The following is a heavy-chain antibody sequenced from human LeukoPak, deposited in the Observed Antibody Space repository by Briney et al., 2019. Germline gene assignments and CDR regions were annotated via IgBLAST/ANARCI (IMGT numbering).Heavy chain of an antibody. CDR3: ARGVRRYYDSSGYYAFDI. CDR1: GYTFTSYD. D-gene: IGHD3-22*01. V-gene: IGHV1-8*03. J-gene: IGHJ3*02. CDR2: MNPNSGNT. Sequence: ASVKVSCKASGYTFTSYDINWVRQATGQGLEWMGWMNPNSGNTGYAQKFQGRVTITRNTSISTAYMELSSLRSEDTAVYYCARGVRRYYDSSGYYAFDIWGQGTMVTVSS.